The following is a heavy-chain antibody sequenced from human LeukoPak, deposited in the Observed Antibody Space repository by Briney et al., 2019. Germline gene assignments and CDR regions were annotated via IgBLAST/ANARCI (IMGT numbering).Heavy chain of an antibody. D-gene: IGHD3-9*01. J-gene: IGHJ4*02. CDR2: ISEDGSNK. CDR3: VKGNYDILTGYLHGVDY. CDR1: GFAFSSYA. Sequence: GGSLRLSCAASGFAFSSYAMHWVRQAPGKGLEWVTIISEDGSNKYYADSVKGRFTISRDNSKNTLYLQMNNLRAEDTAVYYCVKGNYDILTGYLHGVDYWGQGTLVTVSS. V-gene: IGHV3-30*18.